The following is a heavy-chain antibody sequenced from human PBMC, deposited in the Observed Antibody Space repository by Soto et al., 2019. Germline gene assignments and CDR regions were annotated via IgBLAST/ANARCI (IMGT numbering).Heavy chain of an antibody. J-gene: IGHJ6*02. CDR2: IIPIFGTA. CDR3: ARLGFRHSTSPGVDV. D-gene: IGHD6-6*01. CDR1: GGTFSSYA. Sequence: QVQLVQSGAEVKKPGSSVKVSCKASGGTFSSYAISWVRQAPGQGLEGMGGIIPIFGTANYAQKFQGRVTSTADESTSTAYMELSSLRSEDTGVYYCARLGFRHSTSPGVDVWGQGTTVTVSS. V-gene: IGHV1-69*01.